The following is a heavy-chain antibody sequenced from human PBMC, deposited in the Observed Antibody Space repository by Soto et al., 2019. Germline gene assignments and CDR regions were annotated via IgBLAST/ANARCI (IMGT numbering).Heavy chain of an antibody. Sequence: GESLKISCKVSGYSFTTYGIAWVRQMPGKGLEWMGIIYPGDSDTRYSPSFQGQVTISADKSISTAYLQWSSLKASDTAMYYCARQYGSGSLSWFDPWGQGTLVTVSS. J-gene: IGHJ5*02. CDR3: ARQYGSGSLSWFDP. CDR2: IYPGDSDT. CDR1: GYSFTTYG. D-gene: IGHD3-10*01. V-gene: IGHV5-51*01.